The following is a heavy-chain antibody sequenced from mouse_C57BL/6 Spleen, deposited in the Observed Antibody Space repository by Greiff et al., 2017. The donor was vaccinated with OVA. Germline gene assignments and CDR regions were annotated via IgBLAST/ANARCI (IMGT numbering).Heavy chain of an antibody. Sequence: VQLQQSGAELVRPGASVTLSCKASGYTFTDYEMHWVKQTPVHGLEWIGAIDPETGGTAYNQKFKGKAILTADKSSSTAYMELRSLTSEDSAVYYCTTTMMGASYYFDYWGQGTTLAVSS. J-gene: IGHJ2*01. V-gene: IGHV1-15*01. CDR3: TTTMMGASYYFDY. D-gene: IGHD2-4*01. CDR2: IDPETGGT. CDR1: GYTFTDYE.